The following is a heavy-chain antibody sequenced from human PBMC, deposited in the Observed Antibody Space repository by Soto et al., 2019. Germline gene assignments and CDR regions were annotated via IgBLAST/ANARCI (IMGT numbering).Heavy chain of an antibody. J-gene: IGHJ4*02. CDR1: GFTLSSYW. V-gene: IGHV3-74*01. CDR3: ARVGCSGGSCIDY. CDR2: MNSDGSST. D-gene: IGHD2-15*01. Sequence: EVLLVESGGGLVQPGGSLRLSCAVSGFTLSSYWMHWVRQVPGKGLVWVSRMNSDGSSTSYADSVKGRFTISRDNAKNTLYLQMNSLRADDTGLYYCARVGCSGGSCIDYWGQGTLVTVTS.